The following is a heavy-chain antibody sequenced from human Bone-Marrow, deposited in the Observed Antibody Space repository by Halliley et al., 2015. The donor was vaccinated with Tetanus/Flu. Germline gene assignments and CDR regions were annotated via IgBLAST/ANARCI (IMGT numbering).Heavy chain of an antibody. CDR1: GYSFTTYW. V-gene: IGHV5-51*01. CDR2: IYPGDSDT. J-gene: IGHJ4*02. CDR3: AALIAASHFTDY. D-gene: IGHD3-16*02. Sequence: QLVQSGAQVKKPGESLKISCMASGYSFTTYWIGWVRQVPGKGLELMGLIYPGDSDTRHSPSFQGQVIISADESVSTAYLQWSSLQASDSAMYYCAALIAASHFTDYWGQGTLVTVSS.